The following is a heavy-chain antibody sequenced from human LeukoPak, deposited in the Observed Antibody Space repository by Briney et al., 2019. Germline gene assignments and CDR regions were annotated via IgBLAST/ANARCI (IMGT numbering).Heavy chain of an antibody. CDR3: ANPYCSSTSCYKGEVY. Sequence: GGSLRLSCAASGFTFSSYAMSWVRQAPGKGLEWVSAISGSGGSTYYADSEKGRFTISRDNSKNTLYLQMNSLRAEDTAVYYCANPYCSSTSCYKGEVYWGQGTLVTVSS. V-gene: IGHV3-23*01. J-gene: IGHJ4*02. CDR2: ISGSGGST. CDR1: GFTFSSYA. D-gene: IGHD2-2*02.